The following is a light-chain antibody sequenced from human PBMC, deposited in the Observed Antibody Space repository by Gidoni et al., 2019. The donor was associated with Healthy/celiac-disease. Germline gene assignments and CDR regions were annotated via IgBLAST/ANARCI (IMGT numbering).Light chain of an antibody. CDR2: KAS. CDR3: QQYNSYPMCS. J-gene: IGKJ2*04. V-gene: IGKV1-5*03. CDR1: QSISSW. Sequence: DIQMTQSPSTLSASVGDRVTITCRASQSISSWLAWYQQKPGKAPKLLIYKASSLESGVPSRFSGSGSGTEFTLTISSLQPDDFATYYGQQYNSYPMCSFGQGTKLEIK.